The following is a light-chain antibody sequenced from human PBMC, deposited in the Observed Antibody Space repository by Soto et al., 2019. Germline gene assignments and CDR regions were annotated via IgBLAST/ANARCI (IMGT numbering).Light chain of an antibody. Sequence: IQMTQSPSTLSSSVGDRLTITWRASQSISSWLAWYQQKPGKAPKLLIYDASSLESGVPSRFRGSGSGTEFTLTISSLQPDDFETYSCQQLNSYPLTFGGGTKVDIK. V-gene: IGKV1-5*01. CDR1: QSISSW. CDR2: DAS. CDR3: QQLNSYPLT. J-gene: IGKJ4*01.